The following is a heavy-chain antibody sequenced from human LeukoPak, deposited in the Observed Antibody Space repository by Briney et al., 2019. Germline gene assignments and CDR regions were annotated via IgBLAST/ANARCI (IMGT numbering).Heavy chain of an antibody. J-gene: IGHJ4*02. D-gene: IGHD6-19*01. V-gene: IGHV1-46*03. CDR3: ARDTFIVGIAVADLFDY. CDR2: INPSGGST. Sequence: ASVKVSCKASGYTFTSYYMHWVRQAPGQGLEWMGIINPSGGSTSYAQKFQGRVTMTRDTSTSTVYMELSSLRSEGTAVYYCARDTFIVGIAVADLFDYWGQGTLVTVSS. CDR1: GYTFTSYY.